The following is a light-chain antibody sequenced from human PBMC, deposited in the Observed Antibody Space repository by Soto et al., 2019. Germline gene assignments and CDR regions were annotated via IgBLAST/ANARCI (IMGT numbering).Light chain of an antibody. Sequence: ILLTQSPSSLSASVGDRVAITCRASQGIDTSLAWYQQKPGKAPKLLIYAASNFQSGVPSRFSGSGSGTEFTLTISSLQPDDFATYYCQQYNTYSPWTFGQGTKVDIK. CDR1: QGIDTS. J-gene: IGKJ1*01. CDR3: QQYNTYSPWT. CDR2: AAS. V-gene: IGKV1-9*01.